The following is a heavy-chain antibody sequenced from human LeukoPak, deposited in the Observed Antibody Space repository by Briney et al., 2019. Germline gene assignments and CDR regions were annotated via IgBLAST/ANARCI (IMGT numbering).Heavy chain of an antibody. V-gene: IGHV3-30*02. CDR1: GFTFSSYG. J-gene: IGHJ3*02. CDR3: AKPASGATLRGAFDI. CDR2: IRYDGSNK. D-gene: IGHD1-26*01. Sequence: GGSLRLSCAASGFTFSSYGMHWVRQAPGKGLEWVAFIRYDGSNKYYADSVKGRFTISRDNSKNTLYLQMNSLRAEDTAVYYCAKPASGATLRGAFDIWGQGTMVTVSS.